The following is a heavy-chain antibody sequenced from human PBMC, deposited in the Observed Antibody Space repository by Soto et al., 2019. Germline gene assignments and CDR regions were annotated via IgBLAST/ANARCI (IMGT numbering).Heavy chain of an antibody. Sequence: SELLCLTCSVADGSSISSGGYWSLISQPPGKGLEWIGSIYYSGSTYYNPSLKSRVTISVDTSKNQFSLKLSSVTAADTVVYYCARRSDIVPVDYWGQGTLVTVSS. V-gene: IGHV4-39*01. CDR2: IYYSGST. J-gene: IGHJ4*02. D-gene: IGHD2-15*01. CDR3: ARRSDIVPVDY. CDR1: DGSSISSGGY.